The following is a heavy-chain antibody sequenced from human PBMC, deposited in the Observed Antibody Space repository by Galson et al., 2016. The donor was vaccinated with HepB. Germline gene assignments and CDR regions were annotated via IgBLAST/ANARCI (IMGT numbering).Heavy chain of an antibody. Sequence: SVTLSLTCNVSGGSISSYFWSWIRQPPGKGLEWIGYVYKTGSTNYSPSLKSRVTVSVDTSKNQFSLKLRSVTPADTAVYYCARGVTGTPYFDFWGQGALVTVSS. V-gene: IGHV4-59*01. CDR3: ARGVTGTPYFDF. CDR1: GGSISSYF. D-gene: IGHD2-21*02. J-gene: IGHJ4*02. CDR2: VYKTGST.